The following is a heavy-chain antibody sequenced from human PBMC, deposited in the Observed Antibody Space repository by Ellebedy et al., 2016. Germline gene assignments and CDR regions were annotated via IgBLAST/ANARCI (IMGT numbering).Heavy chain of an antibody. CDR2: IKPDGSER. CDR1: GFNFNYYW. D-gene: IGHD4-17*01. Sequence: GGSLRLSXAASGFNFNYYWMAWVRQAPGKGLEWVANIKPDGSERYSVDSVKGRFTISRDNARNSMSLQMNSLRAEDTAIYYCAREEAFSTGFDFFDLWGQGTLVTVSS. V-gene: IGHV3-7*01. CDR3: AREEAFSTGFDFFDL. J-gene: IGHJ4*02.